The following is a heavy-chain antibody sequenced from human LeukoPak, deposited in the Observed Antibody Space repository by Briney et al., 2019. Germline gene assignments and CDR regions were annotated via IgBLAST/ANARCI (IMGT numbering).Heavy chain of an antibody. CDR2: IRYDGSNK. J-gene: IGHJ4*02. Sequence: GGSLRLSCAASGFPFSRYGMHWVRQAPGKGLEWVAFIRYDGSNKYYADSVKGRFTISRDNSKSTLYLQMNSLRAEDTALYYCAKEATGGNDYWGQGTLVTVSS. CDR1: GFPFSRYG. V-gene: IGHV3-30*02. CDR3: AKEATGGNDY. D-gene: IGHD1-26*01.